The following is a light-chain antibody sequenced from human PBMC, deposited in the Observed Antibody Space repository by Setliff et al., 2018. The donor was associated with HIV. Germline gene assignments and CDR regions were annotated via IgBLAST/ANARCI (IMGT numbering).Light chain of an antibody. J-gene: IGLJ1*01. V-gene: IGLV2-14*01. Sequence: QSALTQPASVSGSPGQSITISCTGTSSDVGGYNWVSWYQQHPGKAPKLMIYEGSNRPSGVSNRFSGSKSGSTASLTISGLQAEDEADYYCTSYTRDNTITRVFGTGTKVTVL. CDR3: TSYTRDNTITRV. CDR2: EGS. CDR1: SSDVGGYNW.